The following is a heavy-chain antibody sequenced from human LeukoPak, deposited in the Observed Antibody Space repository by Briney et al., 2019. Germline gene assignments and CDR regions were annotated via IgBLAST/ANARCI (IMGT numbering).Heavy chain of an antibody. D-gene: IGHD6-13*01. CDR3: AKDRRYSSSCGYY. CDR1: GFTFSSYG. J-gene: IGHJ4*02. V-gene: IGHV3-30*18. CDR2: ISYDGSNK. Sequence: GGSLRLSCAASGFTFSSYGMHWVCQAPGKGLEWVAVISYDGSNKYYADSVKGRLTISRDNSKNTLYLQMNSLRAEDTAVYYCAKDRRYSSSCGYYWGQGTLVTVSS.